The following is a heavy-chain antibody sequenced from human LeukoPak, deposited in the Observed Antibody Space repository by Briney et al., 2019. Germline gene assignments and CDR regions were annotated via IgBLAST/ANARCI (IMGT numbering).Heavy chain of an antibody. D-gene: IGHD2-2*01. J-gene: IGHJ4*02. V-gene: IGHV4-30-2*01. CDR3: ARVGRIGFSVPAAGAYFDY. CDR1: GGSISSGGYS. CDR2: IYHSGST. Sequence: SETLSLTCAVSGGSISSGGYSWSWIRQPPGKGLEWIGYIYHSGSTYYNPSLKSRVTISVDRSKNQFSLKLSSVTAADTAVYYCARVGRIGFSVPAAGAYFDYWGQGTLVTVSS.